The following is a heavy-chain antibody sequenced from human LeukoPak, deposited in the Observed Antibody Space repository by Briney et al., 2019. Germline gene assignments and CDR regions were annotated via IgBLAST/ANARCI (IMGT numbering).Heavy chain of an antibody. Sequence: GGSLRPSCAASGFTFSSYSMNWVRQAPGKGLEWVSSISSSSSYMYYADSVKGRFTISRDNAKNSLYLQMNSLRAEDTAVYYCAKMVTATMRNWFGPWGHGTQVTVSS. D-gene: IGHD2-21*02. CDR3: AKMVTATMRNWFGP. CDR2: ISSSSSYM. CDR1: GFTFSSYS. J-gene: IGHJ5*02. V-gene: IGHV3-21*01.